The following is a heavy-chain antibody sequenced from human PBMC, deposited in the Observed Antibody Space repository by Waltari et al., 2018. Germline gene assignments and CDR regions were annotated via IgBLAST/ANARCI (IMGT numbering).Heavy chain of an antibody. Sequence: EVQLVESGGALVQPGGSLRLSCATSGFTFSRYWMHWVRQAPGKWLMWVSHIESDESRTTYADSVKGRFTISRDNAKNTVYLQMNRLRDEDTAVYYCVRDEPGDGLDYWGQGTLVTVSS. V-gene: IGHV3-74*03. J-gene: IGHJ4*02. CDR3: VRDEPGDGLDY. CDR2: IESDESRT. D-gene: IGHD7-27*01. CDR1: GFTFSRYW.